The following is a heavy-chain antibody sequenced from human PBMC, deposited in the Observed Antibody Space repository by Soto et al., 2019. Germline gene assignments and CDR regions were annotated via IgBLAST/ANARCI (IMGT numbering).Heavy chain of an antibody. V-gene: IGHV4-59*01. Sequence: PSETLSLTCTVPGGSIENYYWSWIRQPPGRGLEWIGCVYYSGSTNYNPSLESRVTISVDMSKNQFSLKLTSVTAADTAVYYCARSKRMDVWGQGTTVTVSS. CDR2: VYYSGST. CDR1: GGSIENYY. J-gene: IGHJ6*02. CDR3: ARSKRMDV.